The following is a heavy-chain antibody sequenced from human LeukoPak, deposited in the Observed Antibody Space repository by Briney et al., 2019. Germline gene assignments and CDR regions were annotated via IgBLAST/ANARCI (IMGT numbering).Heavy chain of an antibody. D-gene: IGHD5-12*01. J-gene: IGHJ4*02. V-gene: IGHV3-15*01. Sequence: PGGSLRLSCAASGFTFSNYAMSWVRQAPGKGLEWVGRIKSKTEGGTTDYAAPVKGRFTISRDDSQNTVDLQISSLTAEDTAMYFCTTTYIVASTRKFGDYWGQGTLVVVSS. CDR2: IKSKTEGGTT. CDR1: GFTFSNYA. CDR3: TTTYIVASTRKFGDY.